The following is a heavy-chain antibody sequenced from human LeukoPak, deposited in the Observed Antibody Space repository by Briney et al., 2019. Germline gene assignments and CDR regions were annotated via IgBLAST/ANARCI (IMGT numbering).Heavy chain of an antibody. Sequence: SETLSLTCTVSGGSISSGGYYWSWTRQHPGKGLEWIGYIYYSGSTYYNPSLKSRVTISVDTSKNQFSLKLSSVTAADTAVYYCARAPDSNWFDPWGQGTLVTVSS. CDR2: IYYSGST. D-gene: IGHD1-14*01. CDR3: ARAPDSNWFDP. J-gene: IGHJ5*02. V-gene: IGHV4-31*03. CDR1: GGSISSGGYY.